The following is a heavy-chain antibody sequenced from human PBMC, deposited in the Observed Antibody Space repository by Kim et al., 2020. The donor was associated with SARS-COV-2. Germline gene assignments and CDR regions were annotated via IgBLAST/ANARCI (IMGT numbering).Heavy chain of an antibody. D-gene: IGHD1-26*01. J-gene: IGHJ6*01. CDR3: AREHPGVDEWGYYYGMDV. Sequence: GGSLRLSCAASGFTFSSYTMNWVRQAPGKGLEWVSSIRSSGSYINYADSVKGRFTISRDNAKNSLYLQMNSLRADDTAVYYCAREHPGVDEWGYYYGMDV. CDR1: GFTFSSYT. CDR2: IRSSGSYI. V-gene: IGHV3-21*01.